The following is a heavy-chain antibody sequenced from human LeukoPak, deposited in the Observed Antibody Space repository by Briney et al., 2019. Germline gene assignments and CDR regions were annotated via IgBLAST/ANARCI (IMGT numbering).Heavy chain of an antibody. Sequence: SETLSLTCTVSGGSISDYYWTWIRQPPGKGLEWIGYIHYSGNTKYNPSLKSRVSMSVDTSKKQISLKLSSVTAADTAVYYCAISADTAMAYSSYWGQGTLVTVSS. CDR3: AISADTAMAYSSY. D-gene: IGHD5-18*01. CDR1: GGSISDYY. V-gene: IGHV4-59*12. J-gene: IGHJ4*02. CDR2: IHYSGNT.